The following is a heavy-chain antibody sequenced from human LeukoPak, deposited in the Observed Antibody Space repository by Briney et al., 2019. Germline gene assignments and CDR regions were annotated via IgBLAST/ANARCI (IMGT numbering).Heavy chain of an antibody. CDR2: IYYRGST. CDR3: ARVVVHYYFGLDF. CDR1: GXSISSGGYS. D-gene: IGHD2-8*01. V-gene: IGHV4-31*03. Sequence: SETLSLTCTVSGXSISSGGYSWSWIRQHPEKGLEWIGNIYYRGSTYYNPSLKSRLTLSIDMSKNQFSLRLSSVTAADTALYYCARVVVHYYFGLDFWGQGTTVTVSS. J-gene: IGHJ6*02.